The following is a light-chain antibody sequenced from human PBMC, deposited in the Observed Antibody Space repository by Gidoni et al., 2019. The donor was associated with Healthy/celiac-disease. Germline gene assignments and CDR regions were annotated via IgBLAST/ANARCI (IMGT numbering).Light chain of an antibody. Sequence: DIVMTQSPLSLPVTPGEPAYISCRSSQSLLHSNGYNYLVWYLQKPGQSPQLLIYLGSNRASGIPDRFSGSGSGTDFTLKSSRVEAEDVGVYYCMQALQTPTFGGGTKVEIK. CDR1: QSLLHSNGYNY. CDR3: MQALQTPT. V-gene: IGKV2-28*01. J-gene: IGKJ4*01. CDR2: LGS.